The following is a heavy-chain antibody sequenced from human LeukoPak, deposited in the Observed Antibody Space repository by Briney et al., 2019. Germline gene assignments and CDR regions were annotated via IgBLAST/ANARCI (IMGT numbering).Heavy chain of an antibody. CDR2: IRYDGSNK. CDR3: AKDKPHFHCSSTSCRASNDAFDI. CDR1: GFTFSSYG. J-gene: IGHJ3*02. D-gene: IGHD2-2*01. Sequence: GGALRLSCTASGFTFSSYGMHWVRQAPGKGLEWVTFIRYDGSNKYYADSVKGRFTISRDNSKNTLYLQMNSLRAEDTAVYYCAKDKPHFHCSSTSCRASNDAFDIWGQGTMVTVSS. V-gene: IGHV3-30*02.